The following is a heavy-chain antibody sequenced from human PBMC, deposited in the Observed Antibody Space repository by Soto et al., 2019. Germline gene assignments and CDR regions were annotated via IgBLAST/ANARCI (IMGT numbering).Heavy chain of an antibody. CDR1: GGSFSGYY. CDR3: ARNDISTRDAFDI. D-gene: IGHD3-9*01. J-gene: IGHJ3*02. V-gene: IGHV4-34*01. CDR2: INHSGST. Sequence: SETLSLTCAVYGGSFSGYYWSWIRQPPGKGLEWIGEINHSGSTNYNPSLKSRVTISVDTPKNQFSLKLSSVTAADTAVYYCARNDISTRDAFDIWGQGTMVTVSS.